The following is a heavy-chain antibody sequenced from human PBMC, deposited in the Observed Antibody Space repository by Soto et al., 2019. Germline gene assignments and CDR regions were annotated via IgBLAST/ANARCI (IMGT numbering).Heavy chain of an antibody. CDR2: IYYTGST. CDR1: GGSVSSGSYY. J-gene: IGHJ4*02. D-gene: IGHD2-15*01. Sequence: QVQLQESGPGLVKPSETLSLTCSISGGSVSSGSYYWSWIRQPPGKGLEWIGYIYYTGSTNYHPSRMSRVTIAADTSMIEFSLQLNSVTAPDTAVYSCATARRSCSGLNCQGFEYWGQANLLTVPS. CDR3: ATARRSCSGLNCQGFEY. V-gene: IGHV4-61*01.